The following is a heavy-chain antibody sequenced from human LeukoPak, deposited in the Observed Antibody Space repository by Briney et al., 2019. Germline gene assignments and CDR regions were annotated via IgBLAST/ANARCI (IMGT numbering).Heavy chain of an antibody. CDR3: AGNIVGATHDAFDI. CDR1: GYSFTSYW. D-gene: IGHD1-26*01. J-gene: IGHJ3*02. V-gene: IGHV5-51*01. CDR2: IYPGDSDT. Sequence: GESLKISCKGSGYSFTSYWIGWVRQMPGKGLEWMGIIYPGDSDTIYSPSFQGQLTISADNSVSTAYLQWSSLKASDTAMYYCAGNIVGATHDAFDIWGQGTMVSVSS.